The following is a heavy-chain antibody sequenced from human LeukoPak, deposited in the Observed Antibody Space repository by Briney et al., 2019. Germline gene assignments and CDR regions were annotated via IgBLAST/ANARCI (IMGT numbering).Heavy chain of an antibody. D-gene: IGHD1-26*01. Sequence: SETLSLTCTVSGGSISSGSYYWSWIRQPAGKGLEWIGRIYTSGSTTYNSSLKSRVTISLDTSKNHFSLRLSSVTAADTAVYYCARDQEVGATGYYFDYWGQGTLVTVSS. V-gene: IGHV4-61*02. CDR1: GGSISSGSYY. CDR3: ARDQEVGATGYYFDY. CDR2: IYTSGST. J-gene: IGHJ4*02.